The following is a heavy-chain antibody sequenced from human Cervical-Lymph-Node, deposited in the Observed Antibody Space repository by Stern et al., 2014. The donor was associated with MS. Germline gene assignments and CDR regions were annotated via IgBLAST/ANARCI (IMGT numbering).Heavy chain of an antibody. V-gene: IGHV5-51*01. CDR3: ARQSLVAATRAFDI. Sequence: EVQLVESGAEVKKAGESLRISCKGSGYSFSTYWLGWVRQMPGRGLEWSGIIYPGDSDATYSPSFQGQVTMSADKSISTAYLQWSSLKASDTAIYYCARQSLVAATRAFDIWGQGTLVIVSS. CDR1: GYSFSTYW. J-gene: IGHJ3*02. CDR2: IYPGDSDA. D-gene: IGHD2-15*01.